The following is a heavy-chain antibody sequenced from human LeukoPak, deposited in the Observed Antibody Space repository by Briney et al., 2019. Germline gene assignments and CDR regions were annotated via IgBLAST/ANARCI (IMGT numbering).Heavy chain of an antibody. CDR2: IYYSGST. J-gene: IGHJ4*02. D-gene: IGHD3-10*01. CDR1: GGSIGSGSYY. CDR3: ARRHFGSALRDY. V-gene: IGHV4-39*01. Sequence: SETLSLTCTVSGGSIGSGSYYWGWIRQPPGKGLEWIGNIYYSGSTSYNPSLKSRVTISVDTSKNQFSLKLSSVTAADTAVYYCARRHFGSALRDYWGQGTLVTVPS.